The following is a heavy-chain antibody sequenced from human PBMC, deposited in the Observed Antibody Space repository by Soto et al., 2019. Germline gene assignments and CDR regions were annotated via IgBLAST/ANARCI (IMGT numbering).Heavy chain of an antibody. J-gene: IGHJ6*02. CDR1: GGSVSSGSFY. CDR3: AASAPPATNYYYAMDV. D-gene: IGHD5-12*01. V-gene: IGHV4-61*01. CDR2: FYDSGST. Sequence: LSLTCTVSGGSVSSGSFYWSWIRRPPGKGLEWIGYFYDSGSTNYNPSLRSRVTMSVDTSKNQFSLKLSSVTAADTAVYYCAASAPPATNYYYAMDVWGQGTTVTVSS.